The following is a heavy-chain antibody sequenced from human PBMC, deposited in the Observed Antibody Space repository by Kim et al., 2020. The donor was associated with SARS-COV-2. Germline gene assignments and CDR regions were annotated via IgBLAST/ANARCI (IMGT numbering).Heavy chain of an antibody. V-gene: IGHV4-39*01. D-gene: IGHD2-21*02. CDR1: GDSFTNNDCY. CDR2: IFYSGNT. Sequence: SETLSLTCTVSGDSFTNNDCYWGWLRQPPGKRLEWIGSIFYSGNTYYNSSLQNRATISVDTSENQLSLKLTSATAADTAVYYCARHVYGGHCFCIFDSWGQGTLVTVSS. CDR3: ARHVYGGHCFCIFDS. J-gene: IGHJ4*02.